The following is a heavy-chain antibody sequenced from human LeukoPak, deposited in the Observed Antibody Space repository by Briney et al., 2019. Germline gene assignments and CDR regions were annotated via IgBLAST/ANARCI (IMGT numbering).Heavy chain of an antibody. Sequence: GASVKVSCKASGYTFTSYGISWVRQAPGQGLEWMGWISAYNGNTNYAQKLQGRVTMTTDTSTSTAYMELRSLRSDDTAVYYCARFRGSHLARNAFDIWGRGTMVTVSS. D-gene: IGHD3-10*01. CDR1: GYTFTSYG. CDR3: ARFRGSHLARNAFDI. V-gene: IGHV1-18*01. J-gene: IGHJ3*02. CDR2: ISAYNGNT.